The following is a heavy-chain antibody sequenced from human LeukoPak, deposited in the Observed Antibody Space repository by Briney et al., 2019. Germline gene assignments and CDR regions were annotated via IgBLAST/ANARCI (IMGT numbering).Heavy chain of an antibody. D-gene: IGHD2-2*01. Sequence: SETLSLTCTVSGYSISSGYYWGWIRQPPGKGLEWIGSIYHSGSTYYNPSLKSRVTISVGTSKNQFSLKLSSVTAADTAVYYCARLYCSSTSCYFDYWGQGTLVTVSS. J-gene: IGHJ4*02. CDR3: ARLYCSSTSCYFDY. V-gene: IGHV4-38-2*02. CDR1: GYSISSGYY. CDR2: IYHSGST.